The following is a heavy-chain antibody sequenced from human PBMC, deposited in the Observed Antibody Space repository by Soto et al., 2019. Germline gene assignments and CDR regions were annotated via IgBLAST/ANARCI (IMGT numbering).Heavy chain of an antibody. CDR2: IYYSGST. CDR1: GGSISSSSYY. J-gene: IGHJ6*02. D-gene: IGHD3-3*01. CDR3: ARIGTGAYDFWSGYRVSGMDV. Sequence: WETLSLTCTVSGGSISSSSYYWGWIRQPPGKGLEWIGSIYYSGSTYYNPSLKSRVTISVDTSKNQFSLKLSSVTAADTAVYYCARIGTGAYDFWSGYRVSGMDVWGQGTTVTVSS. V-gene: IGHV4-39*01.